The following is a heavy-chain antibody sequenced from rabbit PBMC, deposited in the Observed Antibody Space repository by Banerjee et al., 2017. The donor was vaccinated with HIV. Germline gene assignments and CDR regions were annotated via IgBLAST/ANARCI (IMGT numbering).Heavy chain of an antibody. V-gene: IGHV1S40*01. CDR2: IDAGSSGST. CDR3: ARAKNYYTSDYVGYNYATRLDL. D-gene: IGHD6-1*01. CDR1: GFSFSSSYD. J-gene: IGHJ3*01. Sequence: QSLEESGGDLVKPGASLTLTCTASGFSFSSSYDMCWVRQAPGKGLEWIACIDAGSSGSTYYASWVKGRFTISKTSSTTVTLQMTSLTAADTATYFCARAKNYYTSDYVGYNYATRLDLWGQGTLVTVS.